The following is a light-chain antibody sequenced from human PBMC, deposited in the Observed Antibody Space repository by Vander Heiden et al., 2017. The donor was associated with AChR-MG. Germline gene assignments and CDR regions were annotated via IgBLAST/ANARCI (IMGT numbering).Light chain of an antibody. J-gene: IGLJ2*01. CDR2: DVT. Sequence: QSALTQPASVSGSPGKSITISCTGTSSDVGGYKYVSWYQQHPGKAPKLIIDDVTTRPSGVATRFSGSKSGNTASLTISGLQADAEADYYCSSETSTSSLGIFGGGTKLTVL. CDR1: SSDVGGYKY. V-gene: IGLV2-14*01. CDR3: SSETSTSSLGI.